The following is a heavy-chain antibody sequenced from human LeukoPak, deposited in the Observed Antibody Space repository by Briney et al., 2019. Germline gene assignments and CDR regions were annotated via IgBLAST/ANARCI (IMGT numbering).Heavy chain of an antibody. V-gene: IGHV3-9*03. CDR3: ARSYSSTWKFAFDI. Sequence: GGSLRLSCAASGFTFDDYAMNWVRQAPGKGLEWVSGISWNSVSIGYADSVKGRFTISRDNAKNSLYLQMNSLRAEDMALYYCARSYSSTWKFAFDIWGRGTMVTVSS. D-gene: IGHD6-13*01. CDR2: ISWNSVSI. CDR1: GFTFDDYA. J-gene: IGHJ3*02.